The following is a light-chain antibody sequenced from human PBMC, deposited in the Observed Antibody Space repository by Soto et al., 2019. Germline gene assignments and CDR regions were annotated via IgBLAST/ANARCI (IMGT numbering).Light chain of an antibody. Sequence: DIQMTQSPSSLSASVGDRVTVTGLASQSISSYLNWYQQKPGKAPKLLIYAESTLQSGVPSRFSGSGSGTRGTLTISSLQPEDFATYYCQQVKSYPRTFGGGTKVDIK. V-gene: IGKV1-9*01. CDR1: QSISSY. CDR3: QQVKSYPRT. CDR2: AES. J-gene: IGKJ4*01.